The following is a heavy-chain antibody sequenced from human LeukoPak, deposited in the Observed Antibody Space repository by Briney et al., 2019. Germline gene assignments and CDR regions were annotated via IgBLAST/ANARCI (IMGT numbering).Heavy chain of an antibody. V-gene: IGHV3-23*01. Sequence: QPGGSLRLSCAASGFTFSSYAMSWVRQAPGKGLEWVSAISGSGGSTYYADSVKGRFTISGDNSKNTLYLQMNSLRAEDTAVYYCAKSGIVGATNRPFRSAFDIWGQGTMVTVSS. J-gene: IGHJ3*02. CDR1: GFTFSSYA. D-gene: IGHD1-26*01. CDR3: AKSGIVGATNRPFRSAFDI. CDR2: ISGSGGST.